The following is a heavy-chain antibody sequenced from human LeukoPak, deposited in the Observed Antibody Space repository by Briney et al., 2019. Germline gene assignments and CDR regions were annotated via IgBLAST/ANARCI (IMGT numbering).Heavy chain of an antibody. Sequence: SETLSLTCTVSGGSISSGGYYWSWIRQPPGKGLEWIGYIYHSGSTYYNPSLKSRVTISVDRSKNQFSLKLSSVTAADTAVYYCARVVWFGELLDDYWGQGTLVTVSS. CDR2: IYHSGST. V-gene: IGHV4-30-2*01. D-gene: IGHD3-10*01. CDR1: GGSISSGGYY. CDR3: ARVVWFGELLDDY. J-gene: IGHJ4*02.